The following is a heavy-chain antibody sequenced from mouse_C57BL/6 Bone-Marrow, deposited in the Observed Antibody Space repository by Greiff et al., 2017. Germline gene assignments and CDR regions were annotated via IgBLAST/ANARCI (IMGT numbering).Heavy chain of an antibody. J-gene: IGHJ4*01. Sequence: QVQLQQSGAELVRPGTSVKMSCKASGYTFPNYWIGWAKQRPGHGLEWIGDNYPGGGYTNYNEKFKGKATMTADKSSSTAYMQFSSLTSEDSAIYYCARSVDWCGGYAMDYWGQGTSVTVSS. CDR2: NYPGGGYT. CDR3: ARSVDWCGGYAMDY. CDR1: GYTFPNYW. D-gene: IGHD1-1*02. V-gene: IGHV1-63*01.